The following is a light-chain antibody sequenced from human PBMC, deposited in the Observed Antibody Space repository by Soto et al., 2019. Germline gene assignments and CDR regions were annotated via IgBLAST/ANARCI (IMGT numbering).Light chain of an antibody. V-gene: IGLV4-69*01. CDR1: SGHSSYA. Sequence: QSVLTQSPSASASLGASVKLTCTLSSGHSSYAIAWHQQQPEKGPRYLMKLNSDGSHSKGDGIPDRFSGSSSGAEHYLTISSLQSEDEADYYYQTWGTGIGVFGGGTKLTVL. CDR3: QTWGTGIGV. CDR2: LNSDGSH. J-gene: IGLJ2*01.